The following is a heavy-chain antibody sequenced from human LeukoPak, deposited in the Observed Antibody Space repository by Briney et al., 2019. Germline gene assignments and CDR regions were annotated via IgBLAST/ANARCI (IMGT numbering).Heavy chain of an antibody. CDR3: ASAGDYYYYYMDV. J-gene: IGHJ6*03. CDR1: GFTSSSYA. CDR2: ISYDGSNK. V-gene: IGHV3-30*04. D-gene: IGHD4-17*01. Sequence: GGSLRLSCAASGFTSSSYAMHWVRQAPGKGLEWVAVISYDGSNKYYADSVKGRFTISRDNSKNTLYLQMNSLRAEDTAVYYCASAGDYYYYYMDVWGKGTTVTVSS.